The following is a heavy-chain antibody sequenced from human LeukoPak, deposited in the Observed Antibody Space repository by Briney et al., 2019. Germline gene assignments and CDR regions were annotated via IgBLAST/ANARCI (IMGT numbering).Heavy chain of an antibody. V-gene: IGHV4-4*07. CDR2: IYTSGST. CDR1: GGSISSYY. CDR3: ARGMQNQLLRVSWFDL. J-gene: IGHJ5*02. D-gene: IGHD2-2*01. Sequence: SETLSLTCTVSGGSISSYYWSWIRQPAGKGLEWIGRIYTSGSTNYNPSLKSRVTMSVDTSKNQFSLKLSSVTAADTAMYYCARGMQNQLLRVSWFDLWGQGTLVTVSS.